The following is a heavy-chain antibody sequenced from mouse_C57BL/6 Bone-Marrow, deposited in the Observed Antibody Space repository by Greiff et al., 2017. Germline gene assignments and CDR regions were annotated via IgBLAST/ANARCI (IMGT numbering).Heavy chain of an antibody. D-gene: IGHD3-3*01. CDR1: GYTFTSYW. J-gene: IGHJ4*01. CDR3: ARRGLFYAMDY. V-gene: IGHV1-61*01. CDR2: IYPFDSAT. Sequence: QVQLQQPGAELVRPGSSVKLSCKASGYTFTSYWMDWVKQRPGQGLEWIGNIYPFDSATHYKQKFKDQGTLTVDKSSSTAYIQLSSLTSEDSAVYYCARRGLFYAMDYWGQGTSVTVSS.